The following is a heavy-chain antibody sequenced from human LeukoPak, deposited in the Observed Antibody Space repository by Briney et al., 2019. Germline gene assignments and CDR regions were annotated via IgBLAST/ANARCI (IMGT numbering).Heavy chain of an antibody. CDR3: ARADSSSWSWMGY. D-gene: IGHD6-13*01. Sequence: ASVKVSCKASGYTFTGYYMHWVRQAPGQGLEWMGWINPNSGATNYAQKFQGRVSMTRDTSISTAYMELSRLRSDDTAVYYCARADSSSWSWMGYWGQGTLVTVSS. V-gene: IGHV1-2*02. J-gene: IGHJ4*02. CDR2: INPNSGAT. CDR1: GYTFTGYY.